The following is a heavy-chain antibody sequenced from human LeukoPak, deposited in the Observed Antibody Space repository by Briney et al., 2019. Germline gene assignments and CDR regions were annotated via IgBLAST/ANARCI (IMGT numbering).Heavy chain of an antibody. J-gene: IGHJ4*02. CDR3: ARDRGYSYGIFDY. CDR2: LGRSGENR. D-gene: IGHD5-18*01. CDR1: GFTFTDYS. V-gene: IGHV3-23*01. Sequence: GGSLRLSCAASGFTFTDYSMSWVRQAPGKGLEWVSGLGRSGENRYYATSVRGRFSISRDNSKNTLYLQMNSLRAEDTAVYYCARDRGYSYGIFDYWGQGTLVTVSS.